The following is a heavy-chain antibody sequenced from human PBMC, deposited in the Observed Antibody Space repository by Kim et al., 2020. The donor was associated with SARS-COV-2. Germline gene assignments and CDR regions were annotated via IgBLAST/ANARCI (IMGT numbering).Heavy chain of an antibody. CDR2: IGHNSVDI. V-gene: IGHV3-9*03. CDR3: ARERGRLTDTGTMNV. D-gene: IGHD5-18*01. Sequence: GGSLRLSCAASGYTFHYHAMHWVRQAPGKGLEWVASIGHNSVDIGYADSVKGRLTVSRDDAKNSLYLQMNGLRPDDMAVYYCARERGRLTDTGTMNVWG. J-gene: IGHJ6*02. CDR1: GYTFHYHA.